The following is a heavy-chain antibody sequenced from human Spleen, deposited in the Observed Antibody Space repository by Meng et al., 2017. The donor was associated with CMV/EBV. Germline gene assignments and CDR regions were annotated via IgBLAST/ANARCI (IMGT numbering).Heavy chain of an antibody. J-gene: IGHJ4*02. CDR3: ARDVAASYYFDY. V-gene: IGHV4-34*01. CDR1: GGSLSGYY. Sequence: ESLKISCAVYGGSLSGYYWRWIRQSPGKGLEWIGEVNHSGSTDYNPSLKSRVTISVDTSKKQFSLKLRSVTAADTAVYYCARDVAASYYFDYWGQGTLVTVSS. CDR2: VNHSGST. D-gene: IGHD2-21*01.